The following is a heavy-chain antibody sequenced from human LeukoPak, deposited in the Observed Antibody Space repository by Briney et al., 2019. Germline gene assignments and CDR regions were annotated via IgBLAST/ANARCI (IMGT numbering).Heavy chain of an antibody. V-gene: IGHV3-30*18. CDR1: GFTFSSYG. J-gene: IGHJ4*02. Sequence: PGRSLRLSCAASGFTFSSYGMHWVRQAPGKGLEWVAVISYDGSNKYYADSVKGRFTISRDNSKNTLYLQMNSLRAEDTAVYYCANSRYGGYPFGYWGQGTLVTVSS. D-gene: IGHD5-12*01. CDR3: ANSRYGGYPFGY. CDR2: ISYDGSNK.